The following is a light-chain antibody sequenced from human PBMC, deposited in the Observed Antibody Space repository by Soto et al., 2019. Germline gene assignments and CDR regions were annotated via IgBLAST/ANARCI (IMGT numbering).Light chain of an antibody. J-gene: IGLJ1*01. CDR3: TSYSGSRGYV. CDR2: EVN. Sequence: QSALTQPPSASGSPGQSVTISCTGTSSDVGGYNYVSWYQQHPGKAPKFMIYEVNKRPSGVPDRFSGSKSGNTASLTVSGLQAEDEADYYCTSYSGSRGYVFGTGTKVTVL. V-gene: IGLV2-8*01. CDR1: SSDVGGYNY.